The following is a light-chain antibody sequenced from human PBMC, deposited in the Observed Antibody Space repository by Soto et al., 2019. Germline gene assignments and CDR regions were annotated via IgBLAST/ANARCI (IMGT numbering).Light chain of an antibody. CDR2: DVS. J-gene: IGLJ2*01. V-gene: IGLV2-14*01. Sequence: QSALTQAASVSGSPGQSITISCTGTSSDDGGYNYVSWYQQHPGKAPKLMIYDVSNRPSGVSNRFSGSKSGNTASLTISGLQAEDEADYYCSSYTSSSTPGVVFGGGTKVTVL. CDR1: SSDDGGYNY. CDR3: SSYTSSSTPGVV.